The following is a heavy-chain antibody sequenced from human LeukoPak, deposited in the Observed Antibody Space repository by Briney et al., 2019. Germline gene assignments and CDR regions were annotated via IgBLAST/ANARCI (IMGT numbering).Heavy chain of an antibody. J-gene: IGHJ4*02. D-gene: IGHD3-10*01. V-gene: IGHV3-7*01. CDR1: GFTFSSYW. CDR3: ARALGSGWVYFL. CDR2: INQDGSGK. Sequence: GGSLRLSCAASGFTFSSYWMSWVRQAPGKGLEWVANINQDGSGKYYVDSVKGRFTISRDNAKNALYLQMNSLRVEDTAVYYCARALGSGWVYFLGGQGTLVTVSS.